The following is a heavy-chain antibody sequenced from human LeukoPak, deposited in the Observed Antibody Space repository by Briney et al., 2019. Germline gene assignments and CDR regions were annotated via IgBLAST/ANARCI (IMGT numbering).Heavy chain of an antibody. V-gene: IGHV4-61*08. CDR2: IYYSGST. J-gene: IGHJ3*02. D-gene: IGHD6-13*01. CDR3: ARDRQSSSWYGGAFDI. CDR1: GGSISSGGYY. Sequence: PSQTLSLTCTVSGGSISSGGYYWSWIRQPPGKGLEWIGYIYYSGSTNYNPSLKSRVTISVDTSKNQFSLKLNSVTAADTAVYYCARDRQSSSWYGGAFDIWGQGTMVTVSS.